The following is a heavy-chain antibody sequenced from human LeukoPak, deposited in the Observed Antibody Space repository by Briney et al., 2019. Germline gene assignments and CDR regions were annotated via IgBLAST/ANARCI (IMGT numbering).Heavy chain of an antibody. V-gene: IGHV4-39*07. J-gene: IGHJ5*02. CDR1: GGSISSSSYY. D-gene: IGHD3-22*01. CDR3: ARDSGYYYDSSGYGPGWFDP. CDR2: IYYSGST. Sequence: SETLSLTCTVSGGSISSSSYYWGWIRQPPGKGLEWIGSIYYSGSTYYNPSLKSRVTISVDTSKNQFSLKLSSVTAADTAVYYCARDSGYYYDSSGYGPGWFDPWGQGTLVTVSS.